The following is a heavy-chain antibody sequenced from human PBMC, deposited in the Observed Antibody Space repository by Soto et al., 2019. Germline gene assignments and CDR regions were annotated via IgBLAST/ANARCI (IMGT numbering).Heavy chain of an antibody. CDR2: LSSVGDNA. D-gene: IGHD3-10*01. Sequence: GGSLRLSCAASGFSFRSYAMNWVRQVPGKGLEWVSALSSVGDNAYYADSVKGRFTISRDSSKNMVLLQMSSLRVEDSAVYYCAGDPFHYASGFWGQGTLVTVSS. CDR1: GFSFRSYA. V-gene: IGHV3-23*01. CDR3: AGDPFHYASGF. J-gene: IGHJ4*02.